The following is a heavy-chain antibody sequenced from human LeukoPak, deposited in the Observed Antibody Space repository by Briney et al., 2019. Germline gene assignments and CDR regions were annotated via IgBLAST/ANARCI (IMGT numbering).Heavy chain of an antibody. Sequence: PSETLSLTCTVSGGSISSSDYYWGWIRQPPGKGLEWIASIFYSGNTYYNPSLRSRVTISVDTSKNQFSLKLSSVTAADTAVYYCARVDGDGYNIPDYWGQGTLVTVSS. D-gene: IGHD5-24*01. V-gene: IGHV4-39*01. CDR3: ARVDGDGYNIPDY. CDR2: IFYSGNT. J-gene: IGHJ4*02. CDR1: GGSISSSDYY.